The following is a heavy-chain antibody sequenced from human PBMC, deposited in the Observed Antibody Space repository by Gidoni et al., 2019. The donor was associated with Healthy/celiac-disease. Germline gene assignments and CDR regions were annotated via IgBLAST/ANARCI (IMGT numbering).Heavy chain of an antibody. CDR2: IKSKTDGGKT. V-gene: IGHV3-15*01. CDR3: TTVFVGWGY. D-gene: IGHD6-19*01. CDR1: GSTFSHAW. J-gene: IGHJ4*02. Sequence: EVQLLESGGGLVTPGGSLRPSCAAYGSTFSHAWMSWVRQAPGKGLEWVGRIKSKTDGGKTDYAAPVKGRFTISRDDSKNTLYLQMNSLKTEDTAVYYCTTVFVGWGYWGQGTLVTVSS.